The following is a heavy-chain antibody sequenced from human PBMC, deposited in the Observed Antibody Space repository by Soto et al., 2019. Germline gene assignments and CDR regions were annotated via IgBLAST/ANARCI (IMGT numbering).Heavy chain of an antibody. CDR3: ARDSGHKAWFDP. V-gene: IGHV3-30*03. CDR2: IPYDGSNK. CDR1: GFTFSSYG. Sequence: QAGGSLRLSCAASGFTFSSYGMHWVRQAPGKGLEWVAVIPYDGSNKYYADSVKGRFTISRDNSKNTLYLQMNSLRAEDTAVYYCARDSGHKAWFDPWGQGTLVTVSS. J-gene: IGHJ5*02.